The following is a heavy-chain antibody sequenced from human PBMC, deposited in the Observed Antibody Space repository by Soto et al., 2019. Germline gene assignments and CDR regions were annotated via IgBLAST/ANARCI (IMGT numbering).Heavy chain of an antibody. D-gene: IGHD3-10*01. V-gene: IGHV3-23*01. CDR2: ISGSGGST. J-gene: IGHJ4*02. CDR3: AKPRPAGVLWFGELLS. Sequence: GGSLRLSCSASGFTFSSYAMSWVRQAPGKGLEWVSAISGSGGSTYYADSVKGRFTISRDNSKNTLYLQMNSLRAEDTAVYYCAKPRPAGVLWFGELLSWGQGTLVTVS. CDR1: GFTFSSYA.